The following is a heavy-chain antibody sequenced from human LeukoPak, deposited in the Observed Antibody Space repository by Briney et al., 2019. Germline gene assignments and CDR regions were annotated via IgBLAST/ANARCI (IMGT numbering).Heavy chain of an antibody. J-gene: IGHJ4*02. V-gene: IGHV3-74*01. CDR3: ARVTAVAGTSVGVDA. D-gene: IGHD6-19*01. Sequence: GGSLRLSCAASGFTFSSYWMHWVRQGPGKGLVWVSRINSDGSSTSYADSVKGRFTISRDNAKNTLYLQMNSLRAEDTAVYYCARVTAVAGTSVGVDAWGQGILVTVS. CDR2: INSDGSST. CDR1: GFTFSSYW.